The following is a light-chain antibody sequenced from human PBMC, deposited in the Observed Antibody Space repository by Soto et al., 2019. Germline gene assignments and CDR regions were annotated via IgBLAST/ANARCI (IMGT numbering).Light chain of an antibody. V-gene: IGLV1-44*01. CDR2: NNN. CDR3: TSWDDSLDVLV. J-gene: IGLJ3*02. CDR1: SSNIGSNT. Sequence: QSVLTQPPSASGTPGQRVTISCSGTSSNIGSNTVNWYQQLPGTAPKLLIYNNNQRPSGVPDRLSGAKSGTSASLAISGLQSDDEAFYYCTSWDDSLDVLVFGGGTKLTVL.